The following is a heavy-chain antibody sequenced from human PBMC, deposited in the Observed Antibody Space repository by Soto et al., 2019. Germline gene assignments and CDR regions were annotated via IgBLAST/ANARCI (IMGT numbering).Heavy chain of an antibody. D-gene: IGHD3-10*01. CDR3: ARGTMLRGPGYYYAMDV. V-gene: IGHV4-31*03. CDR1: GDSISRNGYF. J-gene: IGHJ6*02. CDR2: IYYDGRS. Sequence: PSETLSLPCSVSGDSISRNGYFWTWIRQHPGKGLEWIGYIYYDGRSYYTPSLKSRVIISVGTSKNQFSLNLTAVTAADTAVYYCARGTMLRGPGYYYAMDVWGQGTTVTVS.